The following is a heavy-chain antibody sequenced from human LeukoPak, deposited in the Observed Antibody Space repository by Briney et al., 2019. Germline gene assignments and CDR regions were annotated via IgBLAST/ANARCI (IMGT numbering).Heavy chain of an antibody. D-gene: IGHD2-15*01. CDR1: GFTFSSSG. Sequence: GGSLRLSCAASGFTFSSSGMHWVRQAPGKGLEWVAVISSDGSNKYYADSVKGRFTISRDNSKNTLYLQMNSLRAEDTAVYYCAKKDVSYFDYWGQGTLVTVSS. J-gene: IGHJ4*02. V-gene: IGHV3-30*18. CDR2: ISSDGSNK. CDR3: AKKDVSYFDY.